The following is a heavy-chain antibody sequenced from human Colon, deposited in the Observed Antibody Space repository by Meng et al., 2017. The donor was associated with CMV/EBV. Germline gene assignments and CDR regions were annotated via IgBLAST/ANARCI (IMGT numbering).Heavy chain of an antibody. CDR2: MNPNSGNT. V-gene: IGHV1-8*01. J-gene: IGHJ5*02. CDR1: FTSYD. Sequence: FTSYDINWVRQATGQGLEWMGWMNPNSGNTGYAQKFQGRVTMTRNTSISTAYMELSSLRSEDTAVYYCARVPYDFWSGYSLGNWFDPWGQGTLVTVSS. D-gene: IGHD3-3*01. CDR3: ARVPYDFWSGYSLGNWFDP.